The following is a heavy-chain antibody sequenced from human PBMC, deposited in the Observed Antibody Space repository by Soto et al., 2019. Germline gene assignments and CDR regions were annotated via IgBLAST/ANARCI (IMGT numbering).Heavy chain of an antibody. V-gene: IGHV1-69*12. CDR1: GATFDTFA. Sequence: QVQLVQSGAEVVKPGSSVKVSCKASGATFDTFAISWGRQAPGQGLEWMGGIIPIFRTPDYGQKFQGRVTITADESTSTAYMELSSLRSEDTAVYYCARDKDREQLGGNYYYTLDVWGQGTTVTVSS. CDR2: IIPIFRTP. D-gene: IGHD1-1*01. CDR3: ARDKDREQLGGNYYYTLDV. J-gene: IGHJ6*02.